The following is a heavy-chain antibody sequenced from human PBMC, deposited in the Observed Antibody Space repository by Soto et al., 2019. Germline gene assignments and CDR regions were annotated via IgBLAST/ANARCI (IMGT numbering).Heavy chain of an antibody. CDR1: GFDFGDLS. J-gene: IGHJ1*01. CDR2: ISCSGSAR. D-gene: IGHD3-22*01. CDR3: FSNGPATTGTYP. Sequence: GGSIRVSRVSRGFDFGDLSRNRVPEGPGNGLEWGSGISCSGSARYYADSVKGRFTISRDNAKNSLFVEMNSLRVEDTAVYYCFSNGPATTGTYPRGQ. V-gene: IGHV3-11*01.